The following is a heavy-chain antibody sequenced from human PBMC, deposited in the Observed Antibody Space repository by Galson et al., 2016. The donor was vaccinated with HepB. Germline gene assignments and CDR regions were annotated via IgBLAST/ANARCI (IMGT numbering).Heavy chain of an antibody. Sequence: TLSLTCTVSGGSISSYYWSWIRQPPGKGLEWMGQIFSSGSTNLNPSLKSRVTISVDTSKNKFSLKLSSVTAADTAVYYCARHQKLYGDFRLTSYFDYWGQGTLVTVSS. CDR3: ARHQKLYGDFRLTSYFDY. CDR1: GGSISSYY. J-gene: IGHJ4*02. CDR2: IFSSGST. D-gene: IGHD4-17*01. V-gene: IGHV4-59*01.